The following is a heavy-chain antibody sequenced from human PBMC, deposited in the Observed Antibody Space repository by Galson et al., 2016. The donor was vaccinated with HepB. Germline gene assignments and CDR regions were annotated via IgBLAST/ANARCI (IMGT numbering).Heavy chain of an antibody. CDR1: GFIFSNYD. CDR3: VRGVAGCDY. Sequence: SLRLSCAASGFIFSNYDMHRVRQVAGKGLEWVSCIDIAGDTYYPDSVKGRFTISRENAKSTVYLQINSLRAEDTAVYYCVRGVAGCDYWGQGTLVTVSS. J-gene: IGHJ4*02. D-gene: IGHD6-19*01. V-gene: IGHV3-13*01. CDR2: IDIAGDT.